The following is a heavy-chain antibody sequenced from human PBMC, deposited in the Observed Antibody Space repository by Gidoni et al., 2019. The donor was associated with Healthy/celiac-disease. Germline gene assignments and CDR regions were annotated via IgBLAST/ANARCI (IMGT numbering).Heavy chain of an antibody. CDR2: IKSKTDGGTT. V-gene: IGHV3-15*07. Sequence: SNAWMNWVRQAPGKGLEWVGRIKSKTDGGTTDYAAPVQGRFTISRDDSKNTLYLQMNSLKTEDTAVYYCTTEGSSWYSPYYYYGMDVWGKGTTVTVSS. CDR3: TTEGSSWYSPYYYYGMDV. D-gene: IGHD6-13*01. CDR1: SNAW. J-gene: IGHJ6*04.